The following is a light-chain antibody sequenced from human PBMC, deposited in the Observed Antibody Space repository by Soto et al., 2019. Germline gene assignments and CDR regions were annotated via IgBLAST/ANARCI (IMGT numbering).Light chain of an antibody. CDR1: QRVSSSY. Sequence: ILMTQSPATLSVSPGERATLSCRASQRVSSSYLAWYQQKPGQAPRLLIYGASSRATGIPDRFSGSGSGTDFTLTISSLEPEDFAVYYCQQRSNWPPTFGQGTKVDIK. J-gene: IGKJ1*01. V-gene: IGKV3D-20*02. CDR2: GAS. CDR3: QQRSNWPPT.